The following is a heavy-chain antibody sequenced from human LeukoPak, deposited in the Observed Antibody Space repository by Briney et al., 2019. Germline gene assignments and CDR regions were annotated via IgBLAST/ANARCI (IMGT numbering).Heavy chain of an antibody. J-gene: IGHJ4*01. D-gene: IGHD4-11*01. Sequence: PEGSLRLSCAASGFTFNNHAMHWVRQAPGKGLEWVAMIWHDGSYKYYADSVTGRFTISRDDSQNTLYLQMNSLRAEDTAVYYCARDGRHNYNLDYWGHGTLVTVSS. CDR2: IWHDGSYK. CDR3: ARDGRHNYNLDY. CDR1: GFTFNNHA. V-gene: IGHV3-33*01.